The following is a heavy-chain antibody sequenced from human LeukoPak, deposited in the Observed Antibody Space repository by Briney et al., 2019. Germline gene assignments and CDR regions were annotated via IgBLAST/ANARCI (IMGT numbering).Heavy chain of an antibody. D-gene: IGHD3-22*01. Sequence: SETLSLTCTVSGGSISSSSYYWGWLRQPPGKGLEWIGSIYYSGSTYYNPSLKSRVTISVDTSKNQFSLKLSSVTAADTAVYYCARSPDSSGYLPPFDYWGQGTLVTVSS. CDR2: IYYSGST. V-gene: IGHV4-39*01. J-gene: IGHJ4*02. CDR3: ARSPDSSGYLPPFDY. CDR1: GGSISSSSYY.